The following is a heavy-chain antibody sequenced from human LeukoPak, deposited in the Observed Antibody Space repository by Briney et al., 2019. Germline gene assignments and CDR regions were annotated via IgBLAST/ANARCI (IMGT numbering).Heavy chain of an antibody. CDR3: AKEYSSSWRIFDY. Sequence: PGGSLTLSCAASGFTFSSHAMSWVRQAPGKGLEWVSFIRGSGGDTYYADSVKGRFAISRDNSKNTLFLQMNSLRAEDTAIYYCAKEYSSSWRIFDYWGQGTRVTVSS. CDR2: IRGSGGDT. J-gene: IGHJ4*02. CDR1: GFTFSSHA. V-gene: IGHV3-23*01. D-gene: IGHD6-13*01.